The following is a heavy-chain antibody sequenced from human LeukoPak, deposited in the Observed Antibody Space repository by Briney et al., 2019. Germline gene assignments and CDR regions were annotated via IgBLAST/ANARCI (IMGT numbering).Heavy chain of an antibody. CDR3: ARDLGQQLVPNYYYYGMDV. CDR2: IYYSGGT. V-gene: IGHV4-31*03. CDR1: GGSISSGGYY. Sequence: SQTLSLTCTVSGGSISSGGYYWSWIRQHPGKGLEWIGYIYYSGGTYYNPSLKSRVTISVDTSKNQFSLKLSSVTAADTAVYYCARDLGQQLVPNYYYYGMDVWGQGTTVTVSS. J-gene: IGHJ6*02. D-gene: IGHD6-13*01.